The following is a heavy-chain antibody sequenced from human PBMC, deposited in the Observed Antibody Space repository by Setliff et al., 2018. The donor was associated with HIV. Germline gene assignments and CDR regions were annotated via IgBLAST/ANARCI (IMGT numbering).Heavy chain of an antibody. CDR1: GGSFGGYC. J-gene: IGHJ6*03. V-gene: IGHV4-34*01. Sequence: SETLSLTCAVYGGSFGGYCWSWICQPPEKGLEWIGEIQHSGRINYNPSLRSRVTTSVDTSKNKFYLMLRSVTAADTAVYYCARVSCSIWYSIPRYYYYSMDVWGNGTTVTVSS. D-gene: IGHD6-13*01. CDR2: IQHSGRI. CDR3: ARVSCSIWYSIPRYYYYSMDV.